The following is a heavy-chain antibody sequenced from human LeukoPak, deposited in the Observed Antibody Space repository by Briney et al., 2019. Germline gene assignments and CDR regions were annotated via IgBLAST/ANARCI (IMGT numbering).Heavy chain of an antibody. D-gene: IGHD3-22*01. CDR2: SGSGGDT. Sequence: GGSLRLSCAASGLTFSSYAMNWVRQAPGKGLEWVSISGSGGDTYYADSVKGRFTISRDNSKNSLYLQMNSLRTEDTALYYCAKDTGPRYYYDSSGYLDYWGQGTLVTVSS. V-gene: IGHV3-43*02. CDR1: GLTFSSYA. J-gene: IGHJ4*02. CDR3: AKDTGPRYYYDSSGYLDY.